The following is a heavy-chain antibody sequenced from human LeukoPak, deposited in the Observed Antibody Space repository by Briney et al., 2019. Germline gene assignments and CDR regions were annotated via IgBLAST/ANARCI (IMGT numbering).Heavy chain of an antibody. V-gene: IGHV2-5*02. CDR2: IYWDDDK. D-gene: IGHD3-10*01. Sequence: SGPTLVKPTQTLTLNCTFSGFSLSTSGVGVGRVRQPPGKALEWLALIYWDDDKRYSPSLKSRLTITKDTSKNQVVLTMTNMDPVDTATYYCAHTTMVRGVISCFDYWGQGTLVTVSS. CDR3: AHTTMVRGVISCFDY. J-gene: IGHJ4*02. CDR1: GFSLSTSGVG.